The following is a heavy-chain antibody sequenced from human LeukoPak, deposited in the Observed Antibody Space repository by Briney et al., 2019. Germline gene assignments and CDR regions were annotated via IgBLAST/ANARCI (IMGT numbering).Heavy chain of an antibody. CDR2: INHSGST. D-gene: IGHD3-3*01. CDR1: GGSFSGYY. V-gene: IGHV4-34*01. CDR3: ARDAPPYYDFWSGYLEGDY. J-gene: IGHJ4*02. Sequence: SETLSLTCAVYGGSFSGYYWSWIRQPPGKGLEWIGEINHSGSTNYNPSLKSRVTISVDTSKNQFSLKLSSVTAADTAVYYCARDAPPYYDFWSGYLEGDYWGQGTLVTVSS.